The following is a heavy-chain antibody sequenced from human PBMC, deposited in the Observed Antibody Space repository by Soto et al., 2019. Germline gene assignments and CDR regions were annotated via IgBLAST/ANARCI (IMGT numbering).Heavy chain of an antibody. Sequence: SETLSLTCAVYGGPFNGYYWSWIRQPPGKGLEWIGEINHSGSTTYIPSLKSRVTISVDTSKNQFSLKLSSVTAADTAVYYCARGSYSYGRTWFDPWGQGPLVTVSS. D-gene: IGHD5-18*01. V-gene: IGHV4-34*01. CDR2: INHSGST. CDR3: ARGSYSYGRTWFDP. J-gene: IGHJ5*01. CDR1: GGPFNGYY.